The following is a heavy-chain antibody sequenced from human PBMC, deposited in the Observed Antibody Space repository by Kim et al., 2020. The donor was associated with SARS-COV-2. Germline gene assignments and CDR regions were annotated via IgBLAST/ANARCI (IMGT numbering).Heavy chain of an antibody. Sequence: GGSLRLSCAASGFTFSSYAMSWVRQAPGKGLEWVSAISGSGGSTYYADSVKGRFTISRDNSKNTLYLQMNSLRAEDTAVYYCAKDLLIVGATGSSYWGQGTLVTVSS. J-gene: IGHJ4*02. CDR1: GFTFSSYA. V-gene: IGHV3-23*01. CDR2: ISGSGGST. CDR3: AKDLLIVGATGSSY. D-gene: IGHD1-26*01.